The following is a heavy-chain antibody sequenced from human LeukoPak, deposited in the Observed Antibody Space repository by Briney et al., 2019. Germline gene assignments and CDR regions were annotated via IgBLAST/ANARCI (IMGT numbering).Heavy chain of an antibody. V-gene: IGHV3-9*01. D-gene: IGHD2-15*01. J-gene: IGHJ4*02. CDR3: AKDSSGLFDY. CDR1: GFTFDXYA. CDR2: ISWNSGSI. Sequence: PRLSCAASGFTFDXYAMQWVRQAPGKGLEWVSGISWNSGSIGYADSVKGRFTISRDNAKNSLYLQMNSLRAEDTALYYCAKDSSGLFDYWGQGTLVTVSS.